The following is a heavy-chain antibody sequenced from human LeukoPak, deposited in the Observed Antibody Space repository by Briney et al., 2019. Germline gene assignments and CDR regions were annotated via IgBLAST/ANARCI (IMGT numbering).Heavy chain of an antibody. J-gene: IGHJ6*02. D-gene: IGHD6-25*01. Sequence: PGGSLRLSCAASGFTFSSYEMNWVRQAPGKGLEWVSYISSSGSTIYYADSVKGRFTISRDNAKNSLYLQMNSLRAEDTALYFCSRERVGSDYYGLDVWGQGTTVSVSS. CDR2: ISSSGSTI. CDR1: GFTFSSYE. V-gene: IGHV3-48*03. CDR3: SRERVGSDYYGLDV.